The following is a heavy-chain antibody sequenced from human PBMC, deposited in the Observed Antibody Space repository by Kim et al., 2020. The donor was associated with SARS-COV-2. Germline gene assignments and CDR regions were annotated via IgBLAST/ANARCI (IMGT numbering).Heavy chain of an antibody. Sequence: ASVKVSCKASGYTFTSYGINWVRQAPGQGLEWMGWINTYNGNTNYSQKLQGRVTMTTDTSTSTAYMELRSLRSDDTAVYYCARDRGVVVPAANFDYWGQGTLVTVSS. CDR3: ARDRGVVVPAANFDY. V-gene: IGHV1-18*01. J-gene: IGHJ4*02. CDR2: INTYNGNT. CDR1: GYTFTSYG. D-gene: IGHD2-2*01.